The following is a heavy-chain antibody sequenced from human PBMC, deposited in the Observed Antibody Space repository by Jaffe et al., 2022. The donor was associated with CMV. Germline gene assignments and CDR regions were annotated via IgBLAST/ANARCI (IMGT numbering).Heavy chain of an antibody. CDR2: IYHSGST. CDR1: GGSISSSNW. V-gene: IGHV4-4*02. J-gene: IGHJ6*03. Sequence: QVQLQESGPGLVKPSGTLSLTCAVSGGSISSSNWWSWVRQPPGKGLEWIGEIYHSGSTNYNPSLKSRVTISVDKSKNQFSLKLSSVTAADTAVYYCARAHNYYGSGSYSPEYYYYYMDVWGKGTTVTVSS. D-gene: IGHD3-10*01. CDR3: ARAHNYYGSGSYSPEYYYYYMDV.